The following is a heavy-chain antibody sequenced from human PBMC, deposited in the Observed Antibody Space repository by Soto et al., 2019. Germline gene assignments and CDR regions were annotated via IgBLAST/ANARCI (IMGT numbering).Heavy chain of an antibody. Sequence: EVQLVESGGGLVQPGGSLRLSCAASGFTFSDHSMDWVRQAPGEGLEWIGRIRNKANSYTTEYAASVKCRFVIARDASERPRYLQMNSPMNNHTAVYCCARAKGSSWTDPSSQLWGQATKVTVSS. CDR2: IRNKANSYTT. CDR3: ARAKGSSWTDPSSQL. D-gene: IGHD6-13*01. J-gene: IGHJ3*01. V-gene: IGHV3-72*01. CDR1: GFTFSDHS.